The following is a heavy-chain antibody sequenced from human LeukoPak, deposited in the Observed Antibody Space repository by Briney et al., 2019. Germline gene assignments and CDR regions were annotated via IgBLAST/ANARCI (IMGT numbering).Heavy chain of an antibody. CDR1: GFTFSSYE. J-gene: IGHJ4*02. Sequence: AGGSLRLSCAASGFTFSSYEMNWVRQAPGKGLEWVSYISSSGSTIYYADSVKGRFTISRDNAKNSLYLQMNSLRAEDTAVYYCARTGLGLYSFDYWGQGIQVTISS. D-gene: IGHD3/OR15-3a*01. V-gene: IGHV3-48*03. CDR2: ISSSGSTI. CDR3: ARTGLGLYSFDY.